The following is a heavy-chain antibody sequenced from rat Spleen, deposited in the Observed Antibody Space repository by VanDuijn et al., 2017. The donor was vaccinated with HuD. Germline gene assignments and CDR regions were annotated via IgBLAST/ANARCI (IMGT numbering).Heavy chain of an antibody. CDR1: GFTFSNYG. CDR3: ARHQAGYGYFDF. Sequence: EVQLVESGGGLVQPGRSLKLSCAASGFTFSNYGMHWIRQAPTKGLEWVAYISAGGGSTYYRDSVKGRFTTSRDNAKNTQYLQMDSLRSEDTATYYCARHQAGYGYFDFWGPGTMVTVSS. CDR2: ISAGGGST. V-gene: IGHV5S13*01. J-gene: IGHJ1*01. D-gene: IGHD4-3*01.